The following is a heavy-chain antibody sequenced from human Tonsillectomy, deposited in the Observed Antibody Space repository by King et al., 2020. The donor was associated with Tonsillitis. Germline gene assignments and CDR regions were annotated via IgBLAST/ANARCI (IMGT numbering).Heavy chain of an antibody. Sequence: VQLVESGGGVVQPGRSLRLSCAASGLTFISHAIHWVRQAPGKGLEWVAVISNDGSNKYYADSVKGRFTISRDSSKNTLYLQMNSLRGEDTAVYYCAKESGGRYFDLFDYGMDVWGQGTTVTVSS. CDR3: AKESGGRYFDLFDYGMDV. D-gene: IGHD3-9*01. V-gene: IGHV3-30*18. J-gene: IGHJ6*02. CDR2: ISNDGSNK. CDR1: GLTFISHA.